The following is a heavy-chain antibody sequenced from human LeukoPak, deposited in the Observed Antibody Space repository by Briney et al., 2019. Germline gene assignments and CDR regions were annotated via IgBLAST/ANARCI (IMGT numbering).Heavy chain of an antibody. J-gene: IGHJ5*02. CDR2: INPNSGGT. CDR1: GYTFTGYY. D-gene: IGHD6-13*01. Sequence: ASVKVSCKASGYTFTGYYMHWVRQAPGQGLEWMGWINPNSGGTNYAQKFQGRVTMTRDTSISTAYMELNRLRSDDTAVYYCARDQRSSSSWYHTLGFPVNNWFDPWGQGTLVTVSS. V-gene: IGHV1-2*02. CDR3: ARDQRSSSSWYHTLGFPVNNWFDP.